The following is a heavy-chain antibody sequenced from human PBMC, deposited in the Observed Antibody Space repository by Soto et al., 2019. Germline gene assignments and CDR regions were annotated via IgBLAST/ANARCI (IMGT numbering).Heavy chain of an antibody. D-gene: IGHD2-2*01. CDR3: ARDRGVYCSSSNCFPYWFDP. J-gene: IGHJ5*02. CDR2: INTSTGNT. V-gene: IGHV4-4*07. CDR1: GGSIHSYH. Sequence: PSETLSLTCTVSGGSIHSYHWSWIRQSAGKGLEWIGRINTSTGNTNYNPSLKSRVTMSGDTAKNQFSLKLSSVTVADTAVYYCARDRGVYCSSSNCFPYWFDPWGQGILVTVSS.